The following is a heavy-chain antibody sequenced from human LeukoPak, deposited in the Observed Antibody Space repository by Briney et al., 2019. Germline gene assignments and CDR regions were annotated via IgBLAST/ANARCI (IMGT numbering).Heavy chain of an antibody. J-gene: IGHJ3*02. CDR1: GGSISSYY. V-gene: IGHV4-59*01. Sequence: SETLSLTCTVSGGSISSYYWSWIRQPPGKGLEWIGYIHYSGSTNYNPSLKSRVTISVDTSKNQFSLKLSSVTAADTAVYYCARDSPPHYYDSSGDAFDIWGQGTMVTVSS. CDR2: IHYSGST. CDR3: ARDSPPHYYDSSGDAFDI. D-gene: IGHD3-22*01.